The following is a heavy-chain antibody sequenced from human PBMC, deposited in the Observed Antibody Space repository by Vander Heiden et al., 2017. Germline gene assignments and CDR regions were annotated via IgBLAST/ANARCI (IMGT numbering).Heavy chain of an antibody. CDR1: GVTLPSHW. J-gene: IGHJ4*02. CDR3: VRDMYDSSGYYEALDAY. D-gene: IGHD3-22*01. V-gene: IGHV3-74*03. Sequence: EVQLVESGGGLVQRGESLRLSCAASGVTLPSHWMHWVRQAPGKGLVWVSRINTDWSSTTYADSVKGRFTISRDNAKNTLYLQMNSLRAEDTAVYYCVRDMYDSSGYYEALDAYWGQGTLVTVSS. CDR2: INTDWSST.